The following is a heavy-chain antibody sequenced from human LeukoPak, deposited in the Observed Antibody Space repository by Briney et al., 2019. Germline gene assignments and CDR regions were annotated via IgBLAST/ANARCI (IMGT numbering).Heavy chain of an antibody. V-gene: IGHV3-48*01. CDR1: GFTFSSYS. D-gene: IGHD4-11*01. CDR2: ISSSSTNI. Sequence: GGSLRLSCAASGFTFSSYSMNWVRQAPGKGLEWVSHISSSSTNIYYADSVKGRFTISRDNAKKSLYLQVNSLRAEDTAVYYCARKTTVSYAFDIWGQGTMVTVSS. CDR3: ARKTTVSYAFDI. J-gene: IGHJ3*02.